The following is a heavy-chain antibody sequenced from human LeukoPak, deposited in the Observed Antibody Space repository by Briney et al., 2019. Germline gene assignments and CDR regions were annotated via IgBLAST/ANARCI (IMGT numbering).Heavy chain of an antibody. V-gene: IGHV1-69*05. D-gene: IGHD6-13*01. CDR2: IIPIFGTA. CDR1: GGTFSSYA. Sequence: ASVKVSCKASGGTFSSYAISWVRQAPGQGLEWMGGIIPIFGTANYAQKFQGRVTITTDESTSTAYMELSSLRSEDTAVYYCARVGGPYSSSWYFDYWGQGTLVTVSS. CDR3: ARVGGPYSSSWYFDY. J-gene: IGHJ4*02.